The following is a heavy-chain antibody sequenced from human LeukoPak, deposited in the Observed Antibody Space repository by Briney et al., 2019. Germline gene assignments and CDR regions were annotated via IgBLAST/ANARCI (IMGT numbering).Heavy chain of an antibody. V-gene: IGHV3-9*01. CDR1: GFTFDDYA. CDR3: AKEGHPDAFDI. CDR2: ISRNSGSI. Sequence: QPGGSLRLSCAASGFTFDDYAMHWVRQAPGKGLEWVSGISRNSGSIGYADSVKGRFTISRDNAKNSLYLQMDSLRAEDTALYYCAKEGHPDAFDIWGQGTMVTVSS. J-gene: IGHJ3*02.